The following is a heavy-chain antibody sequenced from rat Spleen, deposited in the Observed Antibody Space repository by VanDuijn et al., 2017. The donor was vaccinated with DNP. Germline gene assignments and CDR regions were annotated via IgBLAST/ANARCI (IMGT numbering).Heavy chain of an antibody. Sequence: EVQLVESGGDLVQPGRSLKLSCVGSGFTFNNYWMTWFRQVPGKGLEWVASITSSGGTTYYPDSVKGRFTISRDNAKTTLYLQMNSLRSEDMATYYCARWFNSGYYFDYWGQGVMVTVSS. CDR2: ITSSGGTT. D-gene: IGHD4-3*01. V-gene: IGHV5-31*01. CDR3: ARWFNSGYYFDY. CDR1: GFTFNNYW. J-gene: IGHJ2*01.